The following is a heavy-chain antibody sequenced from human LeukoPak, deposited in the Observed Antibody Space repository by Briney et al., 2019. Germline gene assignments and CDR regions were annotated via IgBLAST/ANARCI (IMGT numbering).Heavy chain of an antibody. Sequence: GGSLRLSCEASGFTFSAYAMTWVRQAPGQGLEWVSSIGSDNKPHYSESVKGRFTISRDNSKNTLYLQMNSLRAEDTAVYYCVSANYYGSGSYYNQDYYGMDVWGQGTTVTVSS. CDR1: GFTFSAYA. J-gene: IGHJ6*02. CDR3: VSANYYGSGSYYNQDYYGMDV. CDR2: IGSDNKP. D-gene: IGHD3-10*01. V-gene: IGHV3-23*05.